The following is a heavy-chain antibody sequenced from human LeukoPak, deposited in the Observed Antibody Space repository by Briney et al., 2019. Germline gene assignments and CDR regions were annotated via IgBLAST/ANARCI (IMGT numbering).Heavy chain of an antibody. Sequence: GGSLRLSCAASGFTFSSYSMNWVRQAPGKGLEWVAVISSDGNNKNYVDSVKGRFTFSRDNSKNTLYLQMNSLRAEDTAVYYCAKGNDIGGYYYPHFDYWGQGTLVTVSS. J-gene: IGHJ4*02. V-gene: IGHV3-30*18. CDR3: AKGNDIGGYYYPHFDY. CDR2: ISSDGNNK. D-gene: IGHD3-22*01. CDR1: GFTFSSYS.